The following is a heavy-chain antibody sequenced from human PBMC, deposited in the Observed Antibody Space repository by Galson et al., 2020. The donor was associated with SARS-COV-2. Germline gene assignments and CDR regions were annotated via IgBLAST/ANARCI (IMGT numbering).Heavy chain of an antibody. CDR2: ISYDGSNK. Sequence: GESLKISCAASGFTFSSYGMHWVRQAPGKGLEWVAVISYDGSNKYYADSVKGRFTISRDNSKNTLYLQMNSLRAEDTAVYYCASELLDACDIWGQGTMVTVSS. CDR1: GFTFSSYG. V-gene: IGHV3-30*03. J-gene: IGHJ3*02. CDR3: ASELLDACDI. D-gene: IGHD1-26*01.